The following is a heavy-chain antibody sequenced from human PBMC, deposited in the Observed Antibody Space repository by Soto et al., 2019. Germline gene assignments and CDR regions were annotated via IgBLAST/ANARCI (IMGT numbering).Heavy chain of an antibody. CDR3: AREVVVPAPNPKYYYYMDV. D-gene: IGHD2-2*01. CDR2: IWYDGSNK. Sequence: GGSLRLSCAASGFTFSSYGMHWVRQAPGKGLEWVAVIWYDGSNKHYADSVKGRFTISRDNSKNTLYLQMNSLRAEDTAVYYCAREVVVPAPNPKYYYYMDVWGKGTTVTVSS. CDR1: GFTFSSYG. V-gene: IGHV3-33*01. J-gene: IGHJ6*03.